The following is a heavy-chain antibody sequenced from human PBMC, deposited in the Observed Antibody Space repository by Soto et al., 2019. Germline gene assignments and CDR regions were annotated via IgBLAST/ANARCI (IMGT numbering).Heavy chain of an antibody. CDR1: GFTFSNYA. V-gene: IGHV3-21*01. CDR2: VSGSSNDI. Sequence: GGSLRLSCAASGFTFSNYAMSWVRQAPGKGLEWVSCVSGSSNDIYYADAVKGRFTISRDNAKNSLYLQMNSLRAEDTAVYYCARDPPMWSGSYYGMDVWGQGTTVTVSS. CDR3: ARDPPMWSGSYYGMDV. J-gene: IGHJ6*02. D-gene: IGHD3-3*01.